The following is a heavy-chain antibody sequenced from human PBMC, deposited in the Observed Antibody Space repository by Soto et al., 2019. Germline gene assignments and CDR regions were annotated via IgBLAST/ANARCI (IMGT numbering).Heavy chain of an antibody. CDR1: SGSISSSNW. CDR3: ARDLLYGGEEYYYYYMDV. Sequence: SETLSLTCAVSSGSISSSNWWSWVRQPPGKGLEWIGEIYHSGSTNYNPSLKSRVTISVDKSKNQFSLKLSSVTAADTAVYYCARDLLYGGEEYYYYYMDVWGKGTTVTVSS. V-gene: IGHV4-4*02. D-gene: IGHD2-2*02. J-gene: IGHJ6*03. CDR2: IYHSGST.